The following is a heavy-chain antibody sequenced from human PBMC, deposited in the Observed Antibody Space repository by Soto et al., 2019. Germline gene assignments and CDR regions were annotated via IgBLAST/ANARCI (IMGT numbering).Heavy chain of an antibody. J-gene: IGHJ4*02. CDR3: ARERPYYYGSDY. D-gene: IGHD3-10*01. Sequence: GGSLRLSCAASGFTFSSYWLHWVRQAPGKGLVWVSRINSDGSSTSYADSVKGRFTISRDNAKNTLYLQMNSLRAEDTAVYYCARERPYYYGSDYWGQGTLVTVSS. V-gene: IGHV3-74*01. CDR2: INSDGSST. CDR1: GFTFSSYW.